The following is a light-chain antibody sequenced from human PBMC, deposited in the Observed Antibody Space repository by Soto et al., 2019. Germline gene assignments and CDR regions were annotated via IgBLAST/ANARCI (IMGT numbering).Light chain of an antibody. Sequence: VLTQSPGTLSLSPGERATISCRASQSINSSYLSWYQHKPGQAPRLLFYCASSRATGIPHRFSGSASGTDFTLTISRLEPEDCGVYYCQQYGGSPPYTFGQGTRLEIK. CDR2: CAS. J-gene: IGKJ2*01. CDR3: QQYGGSPPYT. CDR1: QSINSSY. V-gene: IGKV3-20*01.